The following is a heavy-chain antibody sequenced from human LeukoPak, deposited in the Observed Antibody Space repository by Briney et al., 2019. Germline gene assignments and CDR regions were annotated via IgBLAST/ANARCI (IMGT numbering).Heavy chain of an antibody. V-gene: IGHV4-61*01. CDR3: ARVSAAGTGPDY. CDR1: GGSVSSGNYY. J-gene: IGHJ4*02. D-gene: IGHD6-13*01. Sequence: SETLSLTCTVSGGSVSSGNYYWSWIRQPPSKRLGWIGFMSNSGHTDSTPSLKRRVTISVDTSKNQFSLKLNSVTAADPAVYYCARVSAAGTGPDYWGQGTLVTVSS. CDR2: MSNSGHT.